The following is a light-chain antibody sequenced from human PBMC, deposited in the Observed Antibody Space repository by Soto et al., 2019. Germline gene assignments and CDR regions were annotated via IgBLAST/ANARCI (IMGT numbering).Light chain of an antibody. CDR2: AVS. V-gene: IGLV2-14*01. J-gene: IGLJ2*01. CDR1: SNDVGGYNF. Sequence: QSALTQPASVSGSPGQSITISCTGSSNDVGGYNFVSWYQQHPGKAPQLVIYAVSNRPSGVSNRFSGSKSGNTASLTISGLHTEDEADYFCSSYTSSSTLVFGGGTKLTVL. CDR3: SSYTSSSTLV.